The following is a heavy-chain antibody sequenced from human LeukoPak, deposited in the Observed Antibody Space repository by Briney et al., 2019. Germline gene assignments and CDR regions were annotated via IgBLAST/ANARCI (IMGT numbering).Heavy chain of an antibody. J-gene: IGHJ5*02. V-gene: IGHV3-7*01. CDR1: GLTFTNYW. D-gene: IGHD6-6*01. CDR3: ATSSYSSSSS. Sequence: GGSLRLSCTASGLTFTNYWMIWVRQAPGKGLEWVANINHDASEKYYVGSVEGRFTISRDNAKNSLFLQMNSLRAEDTGVYYCATSSYSSSSSWGQETLVTVSS. CDR2: INHDASEK.